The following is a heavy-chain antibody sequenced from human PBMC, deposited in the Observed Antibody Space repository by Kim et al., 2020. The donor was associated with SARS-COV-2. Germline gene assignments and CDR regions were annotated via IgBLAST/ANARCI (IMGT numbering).Heavy chain of an antibody. J-gene: IGHJ4*02. D-gene: IGHD6-19*01. Sequence: GSLRLSCAASGFTFSSYEMNWVRQAPGKGLEWVSYISSSGSTIYYADSVKGRFTISRDNAKNSLYLQMNSLRAEGTAVYYCARAGSVAAYFDYWGQGTLVTVSS. CDR3: ARAGSVAAYFDY. CDR2: ISSSGSTI. CDR1: GFTFSSYE. V-gene: IGHV3-48*03.